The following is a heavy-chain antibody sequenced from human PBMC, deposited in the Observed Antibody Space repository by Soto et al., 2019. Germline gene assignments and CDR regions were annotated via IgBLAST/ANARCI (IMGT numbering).Heavy chain of an antibody. J-gene: IGHJ6*02. CDR3: ARDNPTGGVGYYYYGMDV. Sequence: SETLSLTCTVSGGSISSGGYYWSWIRQHPGKGLEWIGYIYYSGSTYYNPSLKSRVTISVDTSKNQFSLKLSSVTAADTAVYYCARDNPTGGVGYYYYGMDVWGQGTAVTVSS. CDR2: IYYSGST. V-gene: IGHV4-31*03. CDR1: GGSISSGGYY. D-gene: IGHD1-26*01.